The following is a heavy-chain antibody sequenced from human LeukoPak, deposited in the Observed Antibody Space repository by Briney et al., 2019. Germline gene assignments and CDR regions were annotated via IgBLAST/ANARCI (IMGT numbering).Heavy chain of an antibody. D-gene: IGHD3-10*01. CDR1: SGSISSGEYF. CDR2: IYHSGST. V-gene: IGHV4-30-4*01. J-gene: IGHJ4*02. CDR3: ARDLKYYGSGSYWDS. Sequence: SETLSLTCTVSSGSISSGEYFWTWIRQRPGKGLEWIGYIYHSGSTHYNPSLQSRVTISVDTSKNQFSLSLSSVTAADTAVYYCARDLKYYGSGSYWDSWGQGTLVTVSS.